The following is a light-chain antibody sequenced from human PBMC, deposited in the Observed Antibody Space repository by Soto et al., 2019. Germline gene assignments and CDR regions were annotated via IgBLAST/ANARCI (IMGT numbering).Light chain of an antibody. Sequence: LSCRASQSVSSSYLAWYQQKPGQAPRLLIYGASSRATGIPDRFSGSGSGTDFTLTISRLEPEDFAVYYCQQYGSSPWTFGQGTKVEIK. CDR3: QQYGSSPWT. V-gene: IGKV3-20*01. CDR2: GAS. CDR1: QSVSSSY. J-gene: IGKJ1*01.